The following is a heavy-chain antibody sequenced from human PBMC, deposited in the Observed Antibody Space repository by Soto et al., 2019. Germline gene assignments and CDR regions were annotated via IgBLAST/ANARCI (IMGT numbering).Heavy chain of an antibody. CDR3: ARDSGIAAAGTGVPSFDY. D-gene: IGHD6-13*01. CDR2: MNPNSGNT. Sequence: ASVKVSCKASGYTFTSYDINWVRQATGQGLEWMGWMNPNSGNTGYAQKFQGRVTMTRDTSTSTVYMELSSLRSEDTAVYYCARDSGIAAAGTGVPSFDYWGQGTLVTVSS. J-gene: IGHJ4*02. V-gene: IGHV1-8*01. CDR1: GYTFTSYD.